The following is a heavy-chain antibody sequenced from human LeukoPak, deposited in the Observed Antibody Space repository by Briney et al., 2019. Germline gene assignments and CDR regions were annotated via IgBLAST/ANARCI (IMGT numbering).Heavy chain of an antibody. CDR2: ISTSGST. CDR3: TRDQIRIVRGVIMSFPPDY. J-gene: IGHJ4*02. D-gene: IGHD3-10*01. Sequence: SETLSLTCTVSGGSISSYYWSWIRQPAGKGLESIGHISTSGSTNYNPSLKSRVTMSVDTSKNQFSLKLSSVTAADTAVYYCTRDQIRIVRGVIMSFPPDYWGQGTLVTVSS. CDR1: GGSISSYY. V-gene: IGHV4-4*07.